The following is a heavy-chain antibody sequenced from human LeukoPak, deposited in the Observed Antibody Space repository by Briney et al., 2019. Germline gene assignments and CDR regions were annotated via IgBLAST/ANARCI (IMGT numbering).Heavy chain of an antibody. CDR3: ARGGTPGYSSGRIDY. Sequence: GSLRLSCVASGFTVSSNYMSWVRQAPGKGLEWVSVIYSAGNTYYADSVKGRFTISRHNSENTLYLHMNSLRVEDTAVCFCARGGTPGYSSGRIDYWGQGTLVTVSS. J-gene: IGHJ4*02. CDR2: IYSAGNT. V-gene: IGHV3-53*04. CDR1: GFTVSSNY. D-gene: IGHD6-19*01.